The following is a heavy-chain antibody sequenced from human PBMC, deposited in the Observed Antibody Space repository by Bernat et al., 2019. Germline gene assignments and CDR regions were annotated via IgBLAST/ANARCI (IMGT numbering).Heavy chain of an antibody. CDR2: INMDGSTT. V-gene: IGHV3-74*01. Sequence: EVQLVESGGGLVQPGGSLRLSCAASGFIFSSYCMHWVRQDPAKGLVWVSRINMDGSTTNYADCVKGRFTISRDNAKNTLYLQMNSLRDEDTALYYCVRGLTGTNTAWGQGSLVTVSS. D-gene: IGHD1-7*01. CDR1: GFIFSSYC. CDR3: VRGLTGTNTA. J-gene: IGHJ5*02.